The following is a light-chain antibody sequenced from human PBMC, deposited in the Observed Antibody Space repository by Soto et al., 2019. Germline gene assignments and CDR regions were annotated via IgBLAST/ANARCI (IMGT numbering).Light chain of an antibody. CDR3: QQYNNWWT. J-gene: IGKJ1*01. CDR1: QSVSNN. V-gene: IGKV3-15*01. CDR2: GAS. Sequence: EIVMTQSPATLSVSPGERATLSCRASQSVSNNLAWYQKKPGQAPRLLIYGASYRATGIPARFSGSGSGTEFTLTISSLQSEDFAFYYCQQYNNWWTFGQGTRVEIK.